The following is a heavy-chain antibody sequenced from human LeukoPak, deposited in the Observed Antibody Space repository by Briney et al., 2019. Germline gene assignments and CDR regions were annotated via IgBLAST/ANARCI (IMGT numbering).Heavy chain of an antibody. V-gene: IGHV1-3*04. Sequence: ASVKVSCKTSGYTFANYGMHWVRQAPRQSLEWMGWINTGNGNTKSSQKFQNRVALARDTSASTAYMELNSLSSEDTAVYYCARVPLSDSSGHYYPHWGQGTLVTVSS. J-gene: IGHJ1*01. CDR1: GYTFANYG. CDR3: ARVPLSDSSGHYYPH. D-gene: IGHD3-22*01. CDR2: INTGNGNT.